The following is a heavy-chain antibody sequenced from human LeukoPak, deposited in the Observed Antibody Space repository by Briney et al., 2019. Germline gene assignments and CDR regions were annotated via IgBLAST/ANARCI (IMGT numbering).Heavy chain of an antibody. D-gene: IGHD3-22*01. CDR2: IYYSGST. CDR3: ARDTPRDSSGYYGAFDI. V-gene: IGHV4-59*06. CDR1: GGSISSYY. Sequence: PSETLSLTCTVSGGSISSYYWSWIRQHPGKGLEWIGYIYYSGSTYYNPSLKSRVTISVDTSKNQFSLKLSSVTAADTAVYYCARDTPRDSSGYYGAFDIWGQGTMVTVSS. J-gene: IGHJ3*02.